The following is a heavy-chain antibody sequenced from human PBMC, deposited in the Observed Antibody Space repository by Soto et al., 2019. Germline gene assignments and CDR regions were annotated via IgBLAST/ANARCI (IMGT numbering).Heavy chain of an antibody. V-gene: IGHV1-18*01. Sequence: QGQLVQSGAEVKKPGASVKVSCKASGYTFTDYDISWVRQAPGQGLAGMGWISVDNGNTKYVESLQGRVTMTTDTASSTAYLEVRRLRSVATAVYYWARTSVSNYNWFDPWGQGTLVAVSS. CDR3: ARTSVSNYNWFDP. D-gene: IGHD4-4*01. CDR2: ISVDNGNT. J-gene: IGHJ5*02. CDR1: GYTFTDYD.